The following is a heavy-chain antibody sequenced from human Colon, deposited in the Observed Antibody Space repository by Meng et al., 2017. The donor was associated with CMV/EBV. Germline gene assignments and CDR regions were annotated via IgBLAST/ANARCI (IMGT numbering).Heavy chain of an antibody. CDR1: GFTFRSYS. CDR2: ISIRGTTI. CDR3: AKVYSSGWDDGMDV. V-gene: IGHV3-48*04. Sequence: GESLKISCVASGFTFRSYSINWVRQAPGKGLEWVSYISIRGTTIYYADSVKGRFTISRDNAKNSLYLQMNSLRAEDTAVYYCAKVYSSGWDDGMDVWGQGTTVTVSS. D-gene: IGHD6-19*01. J-gene: IGHJ6*02.